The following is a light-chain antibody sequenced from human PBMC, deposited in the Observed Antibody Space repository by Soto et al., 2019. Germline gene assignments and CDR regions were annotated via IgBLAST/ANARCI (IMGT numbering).Light chain of an antibody. J-gene: IGLJ1*01. CDR1: KNDIGVYDF. Sequence: QSVLTQPPSASGSPGQSVTISCTGTKNDIGVYDFVSWYQHHPGKAPRLIIYEVVQRPSGVPDRFSGSKSGNTASLTVSGLRAEDEADYYCSSYADGNTFYVFGTGTKVTVL. CDR3: SSYADGNTFYV. V-gene: IGLV2-8*01. CDR2: EVV.